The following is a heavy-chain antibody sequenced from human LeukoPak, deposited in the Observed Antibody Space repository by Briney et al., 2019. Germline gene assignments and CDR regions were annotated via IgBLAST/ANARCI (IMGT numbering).Heavy chain of an antibody. V-gene: IGHV3-21*01. Sequence: EGSLRLSCAASGFTFSNFAMTWVRQAPGKGLEWVSSIVGSSSTYYADSLKGRFTISRDNSKNTLYLQMNSLRAEDTAVYYCAKDSSADDSSGYSYYFDYWGQGTLVTVSS. J-gene: IGHJ4*02. D-gene: IGHD3-22*01. CDR3: AKDSSADDSSGYSYYFDY. CDR1: GFTFSNFA. CDR2: IVGSSST.